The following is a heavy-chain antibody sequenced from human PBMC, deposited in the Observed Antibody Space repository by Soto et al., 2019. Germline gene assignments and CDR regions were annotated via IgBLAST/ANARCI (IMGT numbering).Heavy chain of an antibody. Sequence: ASVKVSCKAPGYTFTGYYMHWVRQAPGQGLEWMGWINPNSGGTNYAQKFQGWVTMTRDTSISTAYMELSRLRSDDTAVYYCARSLVRNDGMDVWGQGTTVTVSS. V-gene: IGHV1-2*04. CDR3: ARSLVRNDGMDV. CDR2: INPNSGGT. D-gene: IGHD1-26*01. J-gene: IGHJ6*02. CDR1: GYTFTGYY.